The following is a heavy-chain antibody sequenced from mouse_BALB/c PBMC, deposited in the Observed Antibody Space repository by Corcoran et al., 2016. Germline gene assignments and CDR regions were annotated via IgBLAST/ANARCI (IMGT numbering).Heavy chain of an antibody. Sequence: EVQLQQSGPELVKPGASVKMSCKASGYTFTSYVMHWVKQKPGQGLEWIGYINPYNDGTKYNEKFKGKATLTSDKSSSTAYMELSSLTSEDSAVYDCARPRGYDAMDYWGQGASVTVSS. CDR1: GYTFTSYV. CDR3: ARPRGYDAMDY. V-gene: IGHV1S136*01. J-gene: IGHJ4*01. CDR2: INPYNDGT.